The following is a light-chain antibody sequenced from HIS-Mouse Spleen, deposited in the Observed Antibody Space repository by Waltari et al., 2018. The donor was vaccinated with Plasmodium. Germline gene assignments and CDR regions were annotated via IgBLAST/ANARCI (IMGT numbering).Light chain of an antibody. CDR1: QSVSSN. J-gene: IGKJ3*01. CDR2: GAS. CDR3: QQYNNWSFT. V-gene: IGKV3-15*01. Sequence: EIVMTPSPATLSVSPGERASQSVSSNLAWYQQKPGQAPRLLIYGASTRATGIPARFSGSGSGTEFTLTISSLQSEDFAVYYCQQYNNWSFTFGPGTKVDIK.